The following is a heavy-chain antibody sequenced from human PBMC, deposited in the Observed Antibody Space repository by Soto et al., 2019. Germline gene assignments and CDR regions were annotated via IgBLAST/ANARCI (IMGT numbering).Heavy chain of an antibody. CDR3: ARDPPTGTTLDWADS. CDR1: GFSFSSDS. V-gene: IGHV3-21*01. Sequence: KTSETLSLTCTGSGFSFSSDSMGWVRQAPGKGLEWVASTSSSGSFMNYADSVKGRFTISRDNAKNSLYLQMSGLKDEDTAVYYCARDPPTGTTLDWADSWGQGTLVTVSS. CDR2: TSSSGSFM. D-gene: IGHD1-7*01. J-gene: IGHJ4*02.